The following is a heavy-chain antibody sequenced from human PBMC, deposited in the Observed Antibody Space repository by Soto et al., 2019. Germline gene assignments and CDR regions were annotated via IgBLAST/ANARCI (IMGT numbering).Heavy chain of an antibody. Sequence: QLQLQESGPGLVKPSETLSLTCTVSGGSISSSSYYWGWIRQPPGKGLEWIGSIYYSGSTYYNPSLKSRFTISVDTSKNQFSLKLSSVTTAATAVYYCARQAVETYYDYIWGSYRPWGQGTLVTVSS. J-gene: IGHJ5*02. D-gene: IGHD3-16*02. CDR2: IYYSGST. CDR1: GGSISSSSYY. CDR3: ARQAVETYYDYIWGSYRP. V-gene: IGHV4-39*01.